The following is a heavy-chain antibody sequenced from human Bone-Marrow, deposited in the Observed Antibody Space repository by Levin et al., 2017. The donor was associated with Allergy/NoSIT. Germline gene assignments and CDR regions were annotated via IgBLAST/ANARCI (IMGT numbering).Heavy chain of an antibody. CDR2: ISHSGST. CDR3: AVVPAAWVYFDY. CDR1: GASTSSSSFR. D-gene: IGHD2-2*01. V-gene: IGHV4-39*02. Sequence: PSETLSLTCSVAGASTSSSSFRWVWIRQPPGKGLEWIGIISHSGSTSYNPSLKSRVTISIDTSENHFSLKLSSVTAADTAFYYCAVVPAAWVYFDYWGQGTLVSVSS. J-gene: IGHJ4*02.